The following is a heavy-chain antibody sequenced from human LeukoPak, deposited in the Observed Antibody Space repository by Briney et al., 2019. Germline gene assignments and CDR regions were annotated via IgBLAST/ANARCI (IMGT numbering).Heavy chain of an antibody. CDR1: GFTFSGSA. CDR3: TRHGDSGSYYGGELDY. V-gene: IGHV3-73*01. Sequence: GGSLRLSCAASGFTFSGSAMHWVRQASGKGLEWVGRIRSKANSYATVYAASVKGRFTISRDDSKNTAYLQMNSLKTEDTAVYYCTRHGDSGSYYGGELDYWGQGTLVTVSS. D-gene: IGHD1-26*01. CDR2: IRSKANSYAT. J-gene: IGHJ4*02.